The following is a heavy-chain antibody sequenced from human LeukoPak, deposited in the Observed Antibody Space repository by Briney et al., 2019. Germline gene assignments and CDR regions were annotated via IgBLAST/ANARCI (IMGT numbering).Heavy chain of an antibody. D-gene: IGHD3-22*01. Sequence: ASVKVSCKASGYTFTGYYMHWVRQAPGQGLEWMGWINPNSGGTNYAQKFQGRVTMTRDTSISTAYMELSRLRSDDTAVYYCARGDYYDSSGYYRGAEYFQHWGRAPWSPSPQ. V-gene: IGHV1-2*02. CDR3: ARGDYYDSSGYYRGAEYFQH. CDR2: INPNSGGT. J-gene: IGHJ1*01. CDR1: GYTFTGYY.